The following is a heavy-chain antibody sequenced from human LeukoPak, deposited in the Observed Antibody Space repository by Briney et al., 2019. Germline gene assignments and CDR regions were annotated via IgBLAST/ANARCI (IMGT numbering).Heavy chain of an antibody. V-gene: IGHV3-30*18. CDR2: ISYDGSNK. CDR3: AKRARYNSARATDFDS. CDR1: GFTFSSYG. D-gene: IGHD6-19*01. J-gene: IGHJ4*02. Sequence: GGSLRLSCAASGFTFSSYGMHWVRQASGKGLEWVAVISYDGSNKYYADSVKGRFTISRDNSKNTLYLQMNSLRAEDTAVYYCAKRARYNSARATDFDSWGQGTQVTVSS.